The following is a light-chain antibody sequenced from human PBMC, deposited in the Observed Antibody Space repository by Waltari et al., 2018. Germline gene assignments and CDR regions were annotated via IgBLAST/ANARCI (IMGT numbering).Light chain of an antibody. V-gene: IGKV3-15*01. CDR3: QQYNNWRT. CDR2: GAS. CDR1: QSIRRN. J-gene: IGKJ2*01. Sequence: EVLMTQSPGTLSVSPGERSTLSCRASQSIRRNLAWYQQKPGQAPRLLIYGASTRAPGIPARFSGSGSGTDFTLSISSLQSEDFAVYYCQQYNNWRTFGQGTKVEIK.